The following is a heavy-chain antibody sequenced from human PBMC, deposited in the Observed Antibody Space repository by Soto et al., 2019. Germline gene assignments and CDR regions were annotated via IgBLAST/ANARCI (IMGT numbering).Heavy chain of an antibody. CDR1: GGSISSGGYS. J-gene: IGHJ4*02. V-gene: IGHV4-30-2*01. D-gene: IGHD1-26*01. CDR3: ARGNYYASNFDY. Sequence: TLSLTCAVSGGSISSGGYSWSWIRQPPGKGLEWIGYIYHSGSTYYNPSLKSRVTISVDRSKNQFSLKLSSVTAADTAVYYCARGNYYASNFDYWGQGTLVTVS. CDR2: IYHSGST.